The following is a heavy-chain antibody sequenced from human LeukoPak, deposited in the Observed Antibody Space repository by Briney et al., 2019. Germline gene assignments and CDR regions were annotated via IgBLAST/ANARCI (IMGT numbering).Heavy chain of an antibody. V-gene: IGHV4-59*01. J-gene: IGHJ4*02. Sequence: SETLSLTCTVSGGSISSYYWTWIRQPPGKGLEWIGSIYHSGSTNSNPSLKSRVTISVDTSKNQFSLKLSSVTAADTAVYYCATGGSGSYHDYWGQGTLVTVSS. D-gene: IGHD3-10*01. CDR1: GGSISSYY. CDR3: ATGGSGSYHDY. CDR2: IYHSGST.